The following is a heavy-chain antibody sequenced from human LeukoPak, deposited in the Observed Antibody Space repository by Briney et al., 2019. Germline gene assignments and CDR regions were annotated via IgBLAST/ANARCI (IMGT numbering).Heavy chain of an antibody. Sequence: PSETLSLTCAVYGGSLRGKYWRGMRQPPGKGLEWIGEINHSGSTNYNPSLKSRVNISVDTYKNQFSQKRTSLTAADTAVSYCATAVGSANYDRSGYRRAPFHYWCQGTLVPVSS. V-gene: IGHV4-34*01. CDR2: INHSGST. CDR1: GGSLRGKY. J-gene: IGHJ4*02. D-gene: IGHD3-22*01. CDR3: ATAVGSANYDRSGYRRAPFHY.